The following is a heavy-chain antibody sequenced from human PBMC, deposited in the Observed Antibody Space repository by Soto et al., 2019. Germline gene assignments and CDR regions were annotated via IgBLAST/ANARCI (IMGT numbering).Heavy chain of an antibody. CDR3: AKDGYSRSWFHCDY. Sequence: EVQLVESGGGLVQPGRSLRLSCAASGFTFDYYAMHWVLQAPGKGLEWGSGISWHSGSIGYADSVKGRFTISSDNAKNSLYLQMNSLSAEDTALYYCAKDGYSRSWFHCDYWGQGTLVTVSS. V-gene: IGHV3-9*01. CDR2: ISWHSGSI. D-gene: IGHD6-13*01. CDR1: GFTFDYYA. J-gene: IGHJ4*02.